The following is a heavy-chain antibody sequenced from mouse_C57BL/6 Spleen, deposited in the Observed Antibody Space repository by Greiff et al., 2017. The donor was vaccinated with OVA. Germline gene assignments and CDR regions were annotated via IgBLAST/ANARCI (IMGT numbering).Heavy chain of an antibody. D-gene: IGHD1-1*01. J-gene: IGHJ3*01. CDR1: GYTFTSYW. V-gene: IGHV1-5*01. CDR2: IYPGNSDT. Sequence: VQLQQSGTVLARPGASVKMSCKTSGYTFTSYWMHWVKQRPGQGLEWIGAIYPGNSDTSYNQKFKGKAKLTAVTSASTAYMELSSLTNEDSAVYYCTRETTVVEDWFAYWGQGTLVTVSA. CDR3: TRETTVVEDWFAY.